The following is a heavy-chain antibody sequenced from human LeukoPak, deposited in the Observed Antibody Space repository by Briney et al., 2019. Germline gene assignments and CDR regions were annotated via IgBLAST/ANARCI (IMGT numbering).Heavy chain of an antibody. CDR1: GGSISSSSYY. D-gene: IGHD6-13*01. CDR2: IYYSGST. CDR3: ARDGRRQLGARYFDY. V-gene: IGHV4-39*07. J-gene: IGHJ4*02. Sequence: SETLSLTCTVSGGSISSSSYYWGWIRQPPGKGLEWIGSIYYSGSTYYNPSLKSRVTISVDTSKNQFSLKLSSVTAADTAVYYCARDGRRQLGARYFDYWGQGTLVTVSS.